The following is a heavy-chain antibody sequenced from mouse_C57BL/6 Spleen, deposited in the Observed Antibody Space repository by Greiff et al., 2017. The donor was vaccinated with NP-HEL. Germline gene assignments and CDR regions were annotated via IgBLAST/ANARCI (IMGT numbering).Heavy chain of an antibody. CDR3: TTNGWNAMDY. D-gene: IGHD1-1*02. CDR1: GFNIKDDY. J-gene: IGHJ4*01. CDR2: IDPENGDT. Sequence: EVKLQESGAELVRPGASVKLSCTASGFNIKDDYMHWVKQRPEQGLEWIGWIDPENGDTEYASKFQGKATITADTSSNTAYLQLSSLTSEDTAVYYCTTNGWNAMDYWGQGTSVTVSS. V-gene: IGHV14-4*01.